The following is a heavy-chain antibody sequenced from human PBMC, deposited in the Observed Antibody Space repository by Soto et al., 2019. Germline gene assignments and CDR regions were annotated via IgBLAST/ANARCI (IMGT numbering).Heavy chain of an antibody. Sequence: VQLVESGGGLVQPGGSLRLSYEASGFTFRNYDMHWVRQGTGKGLEWVSGISAAGDPDYADSVEGRFTISRENAQNSFFLQMNSLRVGDTAVYYCARTDRDFYGLDVWGQGTTVIVSS. CDR1: GFTFRNYD. CDR2: ISAAGDP. CDR3: ARTDRDFYGLDV. V-gene: IGHV3-13*05. J-gene: IGHJ6*02.